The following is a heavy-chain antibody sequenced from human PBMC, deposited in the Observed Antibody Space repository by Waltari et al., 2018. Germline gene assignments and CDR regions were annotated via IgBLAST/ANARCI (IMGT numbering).Heavy chain of an antibody. D-gene: IGHD2-2*01. V-gene: IGHV4-34*01. CDR3: ARKRSSAFDI. CDR1: GGSFSGYY. Sequence: QVQLQQWGAGLLKPSATLSLTCAVYGGSFSGYYWSWIRQPPGKGLEWIGEINHSGSTNYNPSLKSRVTISVDTSKNQFSLKLSSVTAADTAVYYCARKRSSAFDIWGQGTMVTVSS. CDR2: INHSGST. J-gene: IGHJ3*02.